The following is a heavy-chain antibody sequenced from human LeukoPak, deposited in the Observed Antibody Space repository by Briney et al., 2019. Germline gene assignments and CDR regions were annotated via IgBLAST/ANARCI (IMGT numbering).Heavy chain of an antibody. CDR2: IYHSGST. CDR1: GGSISSGVFS. D-gene: IGHD3-10*01. J-gene: IGHJ6*02. Sequence: SSQTLSLTCTVSGGSISSGVFSWSWIRQSPGKGLELIGYIYHSGSTYYSPSLKSRVTISVDTSKNQFSLKVKSVTAADTAVYYCARGLGSGRYYYYYYGLDVWGQGTTVTVTS. V-gene: IGHV4-30-4*01. CDR3: ARGLGSGRYYYYYYGLDV.